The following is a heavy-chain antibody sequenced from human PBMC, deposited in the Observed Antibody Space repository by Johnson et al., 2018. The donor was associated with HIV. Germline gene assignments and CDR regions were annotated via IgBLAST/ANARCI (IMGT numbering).Heavy chain of an antibody. CDR1: GFTFSSYG. D-gene: IGHD3-22*01. CDR2: INSDGSST. J-gene: IGHJ3*02. V-gene: IGHV3-74*02. Sequence: VQLVESGGGLVQPGGSLRLSCAASGFTFSSYGMSWLRQAPGKGLEWVSRINSDGSSTSYADSVKGRFTISRDNAKNTLYLQMNGLRAEDTAVYYCARAADSYGDYWYDSRGFYYDDAFDIWGQGTMVTVSS. CDR3: ARAADSYGDYWYDSRGFYYDDAFDI.